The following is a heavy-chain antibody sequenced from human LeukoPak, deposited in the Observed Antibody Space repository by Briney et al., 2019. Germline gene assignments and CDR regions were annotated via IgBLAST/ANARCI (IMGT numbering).Heavy chain of an antibody. CDR3: ASRRCSSTSCVFDY. V-gene: IGHV3-7*01. J-gene: IGHJ4*02. Sequence: GGSLRLSCAASGFTSSGYWMSWVRQAPGKGLEWGAIIKKDGSENYYVDSVKGRFTTSRDTAKNSQYLQMNSLREADTDLYYSASRRCSSTSCVFDYWGQGTLVTVSS. D-gene: IGHD2-2*01. CDR2: IKKDGSEN. CDR1: GFTSSGYW.